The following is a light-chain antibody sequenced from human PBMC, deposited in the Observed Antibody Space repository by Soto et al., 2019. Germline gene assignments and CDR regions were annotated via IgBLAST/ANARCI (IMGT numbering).Light chain of an antibody. CDR2: SNN. Sequence: QSVLTQPPSASETPGQRVTISCSGSSSNIGRNAVNWYQQLPGTAPKLVIYSNNQRPSGVPDRFSGSKSGTSGSLAISGFQSEDEADYYCAAWDNSLSEYVFGTGTKVTVL. V-gene: IGLV1-44*01. CDR1: SSNIGRNA. CDR3: AAWDNSLSEYV. J-gene: IGLJ1*01.